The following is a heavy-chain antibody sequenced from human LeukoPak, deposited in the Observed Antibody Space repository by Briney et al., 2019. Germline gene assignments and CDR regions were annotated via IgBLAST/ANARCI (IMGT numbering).Heavy chain of an antibody. CDR3: ARGRGTVTTYPWFDP. V-gene: IGHV4-59*12. D-gene: IGHD4-17*01. CDR2: IYYSGST. Sequence: PSETLSLTCTVSGGSINNYYWSWIRQPPGKGLEWIGYIYYSGSTNYNPSLKSRLTISVDTSKNQFSLKLSSVTAADTAVYYCARGRGTVTTYPWFDPWGQGTLVTVSS. CDR1: GGSINNYY. J-gene: IGHJ5*02.